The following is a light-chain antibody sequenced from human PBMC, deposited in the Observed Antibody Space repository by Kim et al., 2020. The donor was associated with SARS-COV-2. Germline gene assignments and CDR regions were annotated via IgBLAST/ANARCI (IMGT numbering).Light chain of an antibody. CDR2: KAS. Sequence: DIQMTQSPSTLSASVGDRVTITCRASQSISSWLAWYQQKPGKAPKLLIYKASSLESGVPSRFSGSGSGTEFTLTISSLQPEDFATYYCQQTYSAPRTFGQGTKVDIK. CDR3: QQTYSAPRT. CDR1: QSISSW. J-gene: IGKJ1*01. V-gene: IGKV1-5*03.